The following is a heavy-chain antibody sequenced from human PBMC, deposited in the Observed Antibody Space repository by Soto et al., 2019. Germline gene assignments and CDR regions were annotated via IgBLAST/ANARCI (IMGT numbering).Heavy chain of an antibody. CDR1: GGSISSYY. Sequence: QVQLQESGPGLVKPSETLSLTCTVSGGSISSYYWSWIRQPPGKGLEWIGYIYYSGSNNYNPSLKFRVTISVDTSKVLCSLMLSSGTAADTAVYYCSIYHVSWGQGTLVTVSS. V-gene: IGHV4-59*08. CDR2: IYYSGSN. CDR3: SIYHVS. J-gene: IGHJ5*02.